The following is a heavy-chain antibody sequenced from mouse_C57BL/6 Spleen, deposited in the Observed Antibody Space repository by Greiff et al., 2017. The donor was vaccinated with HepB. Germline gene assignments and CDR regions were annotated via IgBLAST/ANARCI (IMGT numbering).Heavy chain of an antibody. V-gene: IGHV5-6*01. Sequence: EVQLQESGGDLVKPGGSLKLSCAASGFTFSSYGMSWVRQTPDKRLEWVATISSGGSYTYYPDSVKGRFTISRDNAKNTLYLQMSSLKSEDTAMYYCARQRDSITTVVAYYFDYWGQGTTLTVSS. CDR2: ISSGGSYT. CDR1: GFTFSSYG. J-gene: IGHJ2*01. CDR3: ARQRDSITTVVAYYFDY. D-gene: IGHD1-1*01.